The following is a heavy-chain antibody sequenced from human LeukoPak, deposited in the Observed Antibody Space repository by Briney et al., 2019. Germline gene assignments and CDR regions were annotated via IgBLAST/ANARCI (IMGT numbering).Heavy chain of an antibody. D-gene: IGHD3-10*01. Sequence: SETLSLTCTVSGDSISSSSYYWGWIRQPPGKGLEWIGSISYNVVSYYTPSLRSRVTISVDTSKNQFSLKVTSVTAADTAVYYFGSGSLGSKNPDDAFDIWGQGTMVTVSS. CDR3: GSGSLGSKNPDDAFDI. V-gene: IGHV4-39*07. J-gene: IGHJ3*02. CDR2: ISYNVVS. CDR1: GDSISSSSYY.